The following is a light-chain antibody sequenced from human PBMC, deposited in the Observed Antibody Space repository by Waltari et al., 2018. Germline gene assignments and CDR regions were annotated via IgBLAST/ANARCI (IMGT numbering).Light chain of an antibody. CDR1: SGHSSNI. CDR2: VNSDGSH. V-gene: IGLV4-69*01. Sequence: QLVLTQSPSASASLGASVKLTCTLSSGHSSNIIAWHQQQPEKGPRYLMKVNSDGSHSKGDEIPDLFSGSSSGAERYLTISSLQSEDEADYYCQTGGHGTWVFGGGTKLTVL. J-gene: IGLJ3*02. CDR3: QTGGHGTWV.